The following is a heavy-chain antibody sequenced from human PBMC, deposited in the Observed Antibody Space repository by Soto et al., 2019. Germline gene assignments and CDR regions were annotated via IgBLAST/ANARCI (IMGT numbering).Heavy chain of an antibody. CDR1: GGTFSSYP. D-gene: IGHD2-15*01. CDR2: IIPFFGTT. V-gene: IGHV1-69*01. CDR3: ASRPVMEVAQYGNWFDP. Sequence: QVHLVQSGAEVKKPGSSVKVSCKASGGTFSSYPINWGRQAPGQGLEWMGGIIPFFGTTHSAQKFQGRRTITADEATSTTYLKLSRLASEDTAVYYCASRPVMEVAQYGNWFDPWGQGTLVTVSS. J-gene: IGHJ5*02.